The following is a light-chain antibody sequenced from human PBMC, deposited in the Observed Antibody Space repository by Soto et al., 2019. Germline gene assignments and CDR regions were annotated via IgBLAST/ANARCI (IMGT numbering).Light chain of an antibody. CDR2: AAS. CDR3: QQRYSTPFT. V-gene: IGKV1-39*01. Sequence: DIQMTQSPSSLSASVGDRVTITCRASQRISSYLNWYQQKPGKAPKLLIYAASSLQSGVPSRFSGSGSGTDFTLTISSLQPEDFATYYCQQRYSTPFTFGPGTKVDIK. J-gene: IGKJ3*01. CDR1: QRISSY.